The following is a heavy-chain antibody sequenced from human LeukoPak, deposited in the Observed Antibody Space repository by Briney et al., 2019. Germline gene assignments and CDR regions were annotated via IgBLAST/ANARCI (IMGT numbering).Heavy chain of an antibody. V-gene: IGHV3-23*01. CDR1: GFTFSTYG. CDR3: AKSQDWFGESSLVFDY. CDR2: ISLSDNSA. Sequence: GRSLRLSCAASGFTFSTYGIHWVRQAPGKGLEWASNISLSDNSASYADSVKGRFTISRDNSKNTLYLQMHSLRVEDTAIYYCAKSQDWFGESSLVFDYWGQGTLVTVSS. D-gene: IGHD3-10*01. J-gene: IGHJ4*02.